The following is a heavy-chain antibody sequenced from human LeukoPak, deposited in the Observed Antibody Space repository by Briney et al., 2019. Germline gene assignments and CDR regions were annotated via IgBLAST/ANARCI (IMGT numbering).Heavy chain of an antibody. CDR2: IRSDGIT. J-gene: IGHJ4*02. CDR3: ASTSIIRGYDHDQYY. D-gene: IGHD5-12*01. V-gene: IGHV3-53*01. Sequence: GGSLRLACAASGFAVSNNYMSWVRQAPGKGLEWVSVIRSDGITYYADSVKGRFTISRDNPINTLYLQMSSLRAEDTALYYCASTSIIRGYDHDQYYWGQGTLVTVSS. CDR1: GFAVSNNY.